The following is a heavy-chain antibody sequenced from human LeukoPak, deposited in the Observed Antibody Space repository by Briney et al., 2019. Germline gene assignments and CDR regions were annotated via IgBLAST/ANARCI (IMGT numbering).Heavy chain of an antibody. Sequence: GGSLRLSCAASGFTFSSYAMSWVRQAPGKGLEWVSAISGSGGSTYYADSVKGRFTISRDNSKNTLYLQMNSLRAEDTAVYYCAKTYYDILTGYPISPFDYWGQGTLVTVSS. J-gene: IGHJ4*02. CDR2: ISGSGGST. V-gene: IGHV3-23*01. D-gene: IGHD3-9*01. CDR3: AKTYYDILTGYPISPFDY. CDR1: GFTFSSYA.